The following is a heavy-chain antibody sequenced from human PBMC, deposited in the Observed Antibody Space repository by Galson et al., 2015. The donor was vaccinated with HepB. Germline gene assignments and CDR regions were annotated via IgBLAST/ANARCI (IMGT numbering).Heavy chain of an antibody. J-gene: IGHJ6*02. Sequence: LSLTCAVYGGSFSGYYRSWIRQLPGTGLEWIGYIYYSGSTNYNPSLKSRVTISVDTSKNQFSLKLSSVTAADTAVYYCARYNWNYAYYYYYGMDVWGQGTTVTVSS. CDR2: IYYSGST. CDR1: GGSFSGYY. CDR3: ARYNWNYAYYYYYGMDV. D-gene: IGHD1-7*01. V-gene: IGHV4-59*01.